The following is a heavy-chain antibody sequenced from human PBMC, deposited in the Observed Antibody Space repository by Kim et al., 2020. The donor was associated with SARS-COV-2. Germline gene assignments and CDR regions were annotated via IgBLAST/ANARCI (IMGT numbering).Heavy chain of an antibody. D-gene: IGHD3-9*01. CDR1: GFTFSSYA. Sequence: GGSRRLSCAASGFTFSSYAMHWVRQAPGKGLEYVSAISSNGGSTYYANSVKGRFTISRDNSKNTLYLQMGGLRAEDMAVYYCARGQRVYYDILTGYYDPYYYYYMDVWGKGTTVTVSS. V-gene: IGHV3-64*01. CDR3: ARGQRVYYDILTGYYDPYYYYYMDV. CDR2: ISSNGGST. J-gene: IGHJ6*03.